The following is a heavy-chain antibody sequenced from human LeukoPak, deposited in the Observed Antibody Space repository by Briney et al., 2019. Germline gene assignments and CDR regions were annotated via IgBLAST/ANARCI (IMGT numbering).Heavy chain of an antibody. CDR1: GYSFNNYW. CDR3: ARAYRYDSSGSGYMDV. Sequence: GESLKISCKGSGYSFNNYWLGWVRQMPGKGLEWMGIIYPGDSDTIYSPSFQGQVTISADKSISTAYLQWSSLKASDTAMYYCARAYRYDSSGSGYMDVWGKGTTVTVSS. V-gene: IGHV5-51*01. J-gene: IGHJ6*04. CDR2: IYPGDSDT. D-gene: IGHD3-22*01.